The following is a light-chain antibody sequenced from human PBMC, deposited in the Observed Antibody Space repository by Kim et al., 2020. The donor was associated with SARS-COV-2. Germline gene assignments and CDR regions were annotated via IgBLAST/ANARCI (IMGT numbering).Light chain of an antibody. CDR2: DSS. Sequence: VSAGDRTTLPCKASQSVSSPLTWYQQKPGQAPRLLIYDSSTMATGIPARFSGSGSGTELTLAISSLQSEDFAVYYCQQYHAWPWTFGQGTKVDIK. CDR3: QQYHAWPWT. V-gene: IGKV3-15*01. J-gene: IGKJ1*01. CDR1: QSVSSP.